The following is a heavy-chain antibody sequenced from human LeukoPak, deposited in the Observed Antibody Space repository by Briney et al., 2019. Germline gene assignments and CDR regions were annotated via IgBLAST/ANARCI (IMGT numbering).Heavy chain of an antibody. CDR1: GGSISSTSYY. CDR2: IYYSGST. Sequence: SETLSLTCTVSGGSISSTSYYWSWIRQPPGKGLEWIGYIYYSGSTNYNPSLKSRVTISVDTSKNQFSLKLSSVTAADTAVYYCARYSSSWTPPYYYYYYMDVWGKGTTVTISS. V-gene: IGHV4-61*01. J-gene: IGHJ6*03. D-gene: IGHD6-13*01. CDR3: ARYSSSWTPPYYYYYYMDV.